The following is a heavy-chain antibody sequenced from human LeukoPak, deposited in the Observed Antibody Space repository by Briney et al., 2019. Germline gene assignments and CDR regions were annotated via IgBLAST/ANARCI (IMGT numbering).Heavy chain of an antibody. CDR3: AKDDTAMPYW. Sequence: PGGSLRLSCAAFGFTFSSYGMSWVRQAPGKGLEWVSAISGSGGSTYYADSVKGRFTISRDNSKNTLYLQMNSLRAEDTAVYYCAKDDTAMPYWWGQGTLVTVSS. J-gene: IGHJ4*02. D-gene: IGHD5-18*01. CDR2: ISGSGGST. CDR1: GFTFSSYG. V-gene: IGHV3-23*01.